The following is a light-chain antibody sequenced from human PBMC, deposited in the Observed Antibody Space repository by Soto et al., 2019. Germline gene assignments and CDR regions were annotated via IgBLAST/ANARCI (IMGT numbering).Light chain of an antibody. CDR2: GAS. Sequence: EIVLTQSPGTLSLSPGERATLSCRASQSVSSSYLAWYQQKPGQAPRLLIYGASSRATGIPDRFSGSGSGTDFALPISGLEPEGFAVYYCRQYGRSPPAFGPGTKVD. CDR1: QSVSSSY. CDR3: RQYGRSPPA. V-gene: IGKV3-20*01. J-gene: IGKJ3*01.